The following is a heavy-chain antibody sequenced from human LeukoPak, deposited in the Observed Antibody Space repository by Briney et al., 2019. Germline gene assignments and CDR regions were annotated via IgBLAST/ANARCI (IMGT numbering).Heavy chain of an antibody. J-gene: IGHJ6*02. Sequence: ASVKVSCKASGYTFTSYGISWVRQAPGQGLEWMGWISAYNGNTNYAQKLLGRVTMTTDTSTSTAYMELRSLRSDDTAVYYCAYALSSGSYSIYYYGMDVWGQGTTVTVSS. CDR2: ISAYNGNT. CDR3: AYALSSGSYSIYYYGMDV. CDR1: GYTFTSYG. V-gene: IGHV1-18*01. D-gene: IGHD3-10*01.